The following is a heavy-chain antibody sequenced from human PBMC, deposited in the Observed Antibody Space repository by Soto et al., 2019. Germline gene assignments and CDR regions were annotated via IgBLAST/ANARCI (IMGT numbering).Heavy chain of an antibody. D-gene: IGHD2-2*01. CDR2: IYHSGST. CDR1: GGSISSSNW. J-gene: IGHJ6*02. CDR3: ARLPAGTYYYYYYGMDV. Sequence: QVQLQESGPGLVKPSGTLSLTCAVSGGSISSSNWWSWVRQPPGKGLEWIGEIYHSGSTNYNPSLKSRVTISVDKSKNQFSRKLSSVTAADTAVYYCARLPAGTYYYYYYGMDVWGQGTTVTVSS. V-gene: IGHV4-4*02.